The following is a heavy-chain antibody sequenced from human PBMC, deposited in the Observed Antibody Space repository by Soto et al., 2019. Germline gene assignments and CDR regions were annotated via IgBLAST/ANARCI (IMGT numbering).Heavy chain of an antibody. D-gene: IGHD2-2*01. CDR2: INHSGST. Sequence: ASETLSLTCAVYGGSFSGYYWSWIRQPPGKGLEWIGEINHSGSTNYNPSLKSRVTISVDTSKNQFSLKLSSVTAADTAVYYCARGPVVVPAASRSYYMDVWGKGTTVTVSS. CDR1: GGSFSGYY. J-gene: IGHJ6*03. V-gene: IGHV4-34*01. CDR3: ARGPVVVPAASRSYYMDV.